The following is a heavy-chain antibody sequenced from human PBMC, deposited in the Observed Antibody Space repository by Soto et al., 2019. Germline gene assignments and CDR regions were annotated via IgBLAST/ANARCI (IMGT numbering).Heavy chain of an antibody. Sequence: EVQVLESGGGLAQPGRSLRLSCAVSGLSFSSYAMTWVRQSPGKGLEWVSSISRSGNSTYSADSVRGRFTISRDNSKNTLYLQMNSLRAEDTAVYYCAKDAKILDCLPTSYYFDLWGQGTLVTVSS. CDR3: AKDAKILDCLPTSYYFDL. CDR2: ISRSGNST. D-gene: IGHD2-21*02. V-gene: IGHV3-23*01. J-gene: IGHJ4*02. CDR1: GLSFSSYA.